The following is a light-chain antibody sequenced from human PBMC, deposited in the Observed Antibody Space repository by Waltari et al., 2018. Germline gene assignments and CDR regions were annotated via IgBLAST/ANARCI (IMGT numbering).Light chain of an antibody. CDR2: DVS. CDR1: SSDVGGYNY. CDR3: SSYTSSSTPWV. J-gene: IGLJ3*02. Sequence: QSALTQPASVSGSPGQSITISCTGTSSDVGGYNYFSWSQQHPGKAPKLMIYDVSKRPSGVSNRFSGSKSGNTASLTISGLQAEDEADYYCSSYTSSSTPWVFGGGTKLTVL. V-gene: IGLV2-14*01.